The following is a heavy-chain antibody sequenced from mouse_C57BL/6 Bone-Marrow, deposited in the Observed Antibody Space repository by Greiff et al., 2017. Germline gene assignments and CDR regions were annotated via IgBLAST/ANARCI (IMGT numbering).Heavy chain of an antibody. D-gene: IGHD1-1*01. CDR3: ARLYYYGSSYGWFAY. CDR1: GFTFSDYG. CDR2: ISNLAYSI. V-gene: IGHV5-15*01. J-gene: IGHJ3*01. Sequence: EVKLVESGGGLVQPGGSLKLSCAASGFTFSDYGMAWVRQAPRKGPEWVAFISNLAYSIYYADTVTGRFTISRENAKNTLYLEMSSLRSEDTAMYYCARLYYYGSSYGWFAYWGQGTLVTVSA.